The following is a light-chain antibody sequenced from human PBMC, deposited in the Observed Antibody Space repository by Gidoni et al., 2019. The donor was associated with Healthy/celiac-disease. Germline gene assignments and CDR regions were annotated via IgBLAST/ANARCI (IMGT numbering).Light chain of an antibody. CDR1: QSVSSSY. J-gene: IGKJ2*01. Sequence: EIMLTQSPGTLSLSPGERATLSCRASQSVSSSYLAWYQQKPGQAPRLLIYGASSRATGIPDRFSGSGSGTDFTLTISRLEPEDFAVYYCQQYGSSLGYTFGQGTKLEIK. CDR3: QQYGSSLGYT. CDR2: GAS. V-gene: IGKV3-20*01.